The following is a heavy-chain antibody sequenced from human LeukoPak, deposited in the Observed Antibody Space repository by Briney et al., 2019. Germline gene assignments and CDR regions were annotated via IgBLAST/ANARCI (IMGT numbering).Heavy chain of an antibody. CDR2: INPSGGST. D-gene: IGHD6-13*01. J-gene: IGHJ6*02. V-gene: IGHV1-46*01. Sequence: ASVKVSCKASGYTFTSYYMHWVRQAPGQGLEWMGIINPSGGSTSYAQKFQGRVTMTRNTSISTAYMELSSLRSEDTAVYYCAREKDSSSWTRYYYYGMDVWGQGTTVTVSS. CDR1: GYTFTSYY. CDR3: AREKDSSSWTRYYYYGMDV.